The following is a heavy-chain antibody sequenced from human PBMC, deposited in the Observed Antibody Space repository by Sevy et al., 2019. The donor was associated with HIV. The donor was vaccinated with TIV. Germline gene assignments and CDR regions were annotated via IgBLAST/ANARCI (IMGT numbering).Heavy chain of an antibody. V-gene: IGHV4-39*02. CDR1: GGSISSSSYY. J-gene: IGHJ6*02. CDR3: ARDDGGSRGSYYYYGMDV. D-gene: IGHD2-15*01. CDR2: IYDSGST. Sequence: SETLSLTCTVSGGSISSSSYYWGWLRQPPGKGREGIGRIYDSGSTYYNPSLKGRVTISVDTSKNQFSLRLSSVTAADTAVYYCARDDGGSRGSYYYYGMDVWGQGTTVTVSS.